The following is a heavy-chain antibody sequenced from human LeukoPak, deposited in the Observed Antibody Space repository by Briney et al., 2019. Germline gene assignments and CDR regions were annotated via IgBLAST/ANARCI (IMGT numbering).Heavy chain of an antibody. V-gene: IGHV1-8*01. D-gene: IGHD3-3*01. CDR2: MNPNSGNT. CDR1: GYTFTSYD. J-gene: IGHJ4*02. CDR3: ARAPAWPPIFGVVIIRGRNRIFDY. Sequence: ASVKVSCKASGYTFTSYDINWVRQATGQGLEWMGWMNPNSGNTGYAQKFQGRVTMTRNTSISTAYMELSSLRPEDTAVYYCARAPAWPPIFGVVIIRGRNRIFDYWGQGTLVTVSS.